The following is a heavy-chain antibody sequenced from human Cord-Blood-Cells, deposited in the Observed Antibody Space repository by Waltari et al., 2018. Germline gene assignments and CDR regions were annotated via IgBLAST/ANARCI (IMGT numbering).Heavy chain of an antibody. D-gene: IGHD6-19*01. CDR1: GFTFSSYA. Sequence: EVQLLESGGGLVQPGGSLRLSCAASGFTFSSYAMSWVRQAPGKGLEGVSASSGSGGSTYYADSGKGRFTISRDNSKNTLYLQMNSLRAEDTAVYYCAKARLSRGWYYFDYWGQGTLVTVSS. CDR3: AKARLSRGWYYFDY. J-gene: IGHJ4*02. V-gene: IGHV3-23*01. CDR2: SSGSGGST.